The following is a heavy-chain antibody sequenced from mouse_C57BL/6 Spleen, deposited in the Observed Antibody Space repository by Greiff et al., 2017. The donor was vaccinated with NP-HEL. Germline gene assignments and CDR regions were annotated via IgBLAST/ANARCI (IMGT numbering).Heavy chain of an antibody. CDR1: GFTFSSYA. D-gene: IGHD2-3*01. Sequence: DVKLQESGEGLVKPGGSLKLSCAASGFTFSSYAMSWVRQTPEKRLEWVAYISSGGDYIYYADTVKGRFTISRDNARNTLYLQMSSLKSEDTAMYYCTRDGYPGSMDYWGQGTSVTVSS. CDR3: TRDGYPGSMDY. V-gene: IGHV5-9-1*02. J-gene: IGHJ4*01. CDR2: ISSGGDYI.